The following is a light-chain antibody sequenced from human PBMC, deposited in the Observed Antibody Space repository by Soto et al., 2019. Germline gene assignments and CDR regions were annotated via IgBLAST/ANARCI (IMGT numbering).Light chain of an antibody. CDR3: KQYGSSPPWT. Sequence: EIVLTQSPGTLSLSPGERATLSCRTSQSVSSRYLAWYQQKPGQAPRLLIYGASSRATGIPDRFSGSGSGTDFTLTISRLEPEDFAVYYCKQYGSSPPWTFGQGTKVEIK. V-gene: IGKV3-20*01. J-gene: IGKJ1*01. CDR1: QSVSSRY. CDR2: GAS.